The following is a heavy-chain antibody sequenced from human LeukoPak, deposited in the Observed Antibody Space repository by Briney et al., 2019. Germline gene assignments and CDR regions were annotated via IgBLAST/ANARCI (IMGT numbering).Heavy chain of an antibody. CDR1: GFTVGSNC. CDR3: AKDNGGEASETFDY. J-gene: IGHJ4*02. V-gene: IGHV3-23*01. Sequence: GGSLRLSCAASGFTVGSNCMSWVRQAPGKGLEWVSGIRGNGGSTHYADSVKGRFTVSRDNSKNTLYLQMNSLRAEDTAVYYCAKDNGGEASETFDYWGQGTLVTVSS. D-gene: IGHD7-27*01. CDR2: IRGNGGST.